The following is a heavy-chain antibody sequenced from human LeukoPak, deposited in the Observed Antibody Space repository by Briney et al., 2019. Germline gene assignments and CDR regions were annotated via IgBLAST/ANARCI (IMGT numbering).Heavy chain of an antibody. CDR3: ARDPFPAAAGKELDP. CDR2: ISAYNGNT. J-gene: IGHJ5*02. Sequence: ASVKVSCKGSGYTFTSYGISWVRQAPGQGLEWMGWISAYNGNTNYAQKLQGRVTMTTDTSTSTAYMELRSLRSDDTAVYYCARDPFPAAAGKELDPWGQGTLVTVSS. V-gene: IGHV1-18*01. D-gene: IGHD6-13*01. CDR1: GYTFTSYG.